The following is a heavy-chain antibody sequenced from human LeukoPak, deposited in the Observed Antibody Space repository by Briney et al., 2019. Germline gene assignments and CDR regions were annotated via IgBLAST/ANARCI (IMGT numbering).Heavy chain of an antibody. J-gene: IGHJ4*02. CDR3: AKRRSYYYDSSGLDY. V-gene: IGHV3-7*01. CDR2: IKEDGSEK. CDR1: GFTFSNNW. Sequence: PGGSLRLSCAASGFTFSNNWMTWVRQAPGKGLEWVANIKEDGSEKNYVDSVKGRFTISRDNAKNSLYLQMNSLRAEDTAVYYCAKRRSYYYDSSGLDYWGQGTLVTVSS. D-gene: IGHD3-22*01.